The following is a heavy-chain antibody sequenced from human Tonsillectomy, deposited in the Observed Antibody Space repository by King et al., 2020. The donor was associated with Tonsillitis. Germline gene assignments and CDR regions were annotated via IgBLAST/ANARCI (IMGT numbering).Heavy chain of an antibody. CDR3: AREGYCGGDCYSDLGDY. CDR2: ISGNSGII. J-gene: IGHJ4*02. V-gene: IGHV3-48*01. CDR1: GFTFSSYS. D-gene: IGHD2-21*02. Sequence: VQLVESGGGLVQPGGSLRLSCVASGFTFSSYSMNWVRQAPGKGLEWVSYISGNSGIIYYADFVKGRFTISRDNAKNSLYLQMNNLRAEDTAVYYCAREGYCGGDCYSDLGDYWGQGILVTVSS.